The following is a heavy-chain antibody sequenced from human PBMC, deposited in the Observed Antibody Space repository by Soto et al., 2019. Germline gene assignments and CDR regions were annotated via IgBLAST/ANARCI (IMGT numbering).Heavy chain of an antibody. CDR2: ISAGSRSI. V-gene: IGHV3-21*01. CDR1: GFTFSTYT. J-gene: IGHJ3*02. D-gene: IGHD3-10*01. Sequence: GGSLRLSCAASGFTFSTYTMNWVRQAPGKGLEWVSSISAGSRSIYSTDSLKGRSTVSRDNSKNSLYLQINSLKADDTAVYYCARSTPGNPFDIWGQGTMVTVSS. CDR3: ARSTPGNPFDI.